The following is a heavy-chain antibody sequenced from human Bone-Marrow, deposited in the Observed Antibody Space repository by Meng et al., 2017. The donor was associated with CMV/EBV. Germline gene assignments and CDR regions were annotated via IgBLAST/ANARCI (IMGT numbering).Heavy chain of an antibody. CDR3: ARDFSSTDAFDI. V-gene: IGHV3-74*01. CDR1: GFTFSSYW. Sequence: GESLKISCAASGFTFSSYWMHWVRQAPGKGLVWVSRINSDGSSTSYADSVKDRFTISRDNAKNTLYLQMNSLRAEDTAVYYCARDFSSTDAFDIWGQGTMVTVSS. CDR2: INSDGSST. D-gene: IGHD2-2*01. J-gene: IGHJ3*02.